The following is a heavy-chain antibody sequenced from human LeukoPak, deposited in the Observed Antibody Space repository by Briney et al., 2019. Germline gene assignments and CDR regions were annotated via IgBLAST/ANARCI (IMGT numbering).Heavy chain of an antibody. Sequence: GASVKVSCKASGYTFTSYYMHWVRQAPGQGLEWMGIINPSGGSTSYAQKFQGRVTMTRDMSTSTVYMELSSLRAEDTAVYYCAKDMLWLGELEEFDYWGQGTLVTVSS. CDR3: AKDMLWLGELEEFDY. V-gene: IGHV1-46*01. CDR2: INPSGGST. J-gene: IGHJ4*02. D-gene: IGHD3-10*01. CDR1: GYTFTSYY.